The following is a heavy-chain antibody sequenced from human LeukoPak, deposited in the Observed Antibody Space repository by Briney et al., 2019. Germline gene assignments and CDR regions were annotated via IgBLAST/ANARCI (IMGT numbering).Heavy chain of an antibody. J-gene: IGHJ4*02. CDR3: ARVAYSGYDFGFDY. CDR2: ISSSSSYI. CDR1: GFTFSSYI. Sequence: PGGSLRLSCAASGFTFSSYIMNWVRQAPGKGLEWVSSISSSSSYIYYADSVKGRFTISRDNAKNSLYLQMNSLRAEDTAVYYCARVAYSGYDFGFDYWGQGTLVTVSS. V-gene: IGHV3-21*01. D-gene: IGHD5-12*01.